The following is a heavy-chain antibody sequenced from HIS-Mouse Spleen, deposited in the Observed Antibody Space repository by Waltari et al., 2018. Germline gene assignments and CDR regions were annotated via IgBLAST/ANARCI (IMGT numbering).Heavy chain of an antibody. CDR1: GGSISSSSYY. V-gene: IGHV4-39*07. Sequence: QLRLQESGPGLVKPSETLSLTCTVSGGSISSSSYYWGWIRQPPGKGLEWIGSIYYSERTYYNPSLKSRVTISVDTSKNQFSLKLSSVTAADTAVYYCAREIPYSSSWYDWYFDLWGRGTLVTVSS. D-gene: IGHD6-13*01. J-gene: IGHJ2*01. CDR2: IYYSERT. CDR3: AREIPYSSSWYDWYFDL.